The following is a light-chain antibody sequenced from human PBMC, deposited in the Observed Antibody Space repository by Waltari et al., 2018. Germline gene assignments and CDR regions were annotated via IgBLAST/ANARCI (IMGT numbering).Light chain of an antibody. CDR3: QQFKSFLIT. J-gene: IGKJ5*01. CDR1: QGINSA. CDR2: DAS. V-gene: IGKV1-13*02. Sequence: AIQLPQSPSSLSASVGDGVTITCRASQGINSALAWYQQKPGKAPKLLIYDASSLESGVPSRFSGSGYGTDFTLTISSLQPEDFATYYCQQFKSFLITFGQGTRLEIK.